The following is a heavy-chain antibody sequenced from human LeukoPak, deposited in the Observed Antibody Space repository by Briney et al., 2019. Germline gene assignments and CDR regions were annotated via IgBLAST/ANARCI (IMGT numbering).Heavy chain of an antibody. CDR2: IYYSGCT. CDR3: ARLLQAGLEPLRGFDY. CDR1: RGSISSSSYY. V-gene: IGHV4-39*01. Sequence: SDTLSLTCTVSRGSISSSSYYLGWIRQPPGKGLPWVGSIYYSGCTYFNPSLTSRATISVDTSKHQFSLQLSAVNAARTPVHACARLLQAGLEPLRGFDYWGQGTLVTVSS. D-gene: IGHD1-26*01. J-gene: IGHJ4*02.